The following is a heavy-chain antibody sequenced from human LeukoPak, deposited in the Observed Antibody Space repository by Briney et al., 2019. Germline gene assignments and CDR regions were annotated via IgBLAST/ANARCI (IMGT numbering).Heavy chain of an antibody. J-gene: IGHJ4*02. Sequence: PSETLSLTCTVSGASISSYYWSWIRQPPGKGLEWIGHVYYSGSINYNPSLKSRVTISVDTSKNQFSLKLSSVTAADTAVYYCARNSESSSSDYFDYWGQGTLVTVSS. CDR2: VYYSGSI. CDR3: ARNSESSSSDYFDY. D-gene: IGHD6-6*01. V-gene: IGHV4-59*01. CDR1: GASISSYY.